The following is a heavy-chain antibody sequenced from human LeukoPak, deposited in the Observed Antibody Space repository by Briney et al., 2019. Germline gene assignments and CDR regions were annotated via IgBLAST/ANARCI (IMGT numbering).Heavy chain of an antibody. V-gene: IGHV4-59*08. CDR3: ARGYCSSTSCYFKSTHPFDY. D-gene: IGHD2-2*01. Sequence: SETLSLTCTVSGGSISSYYWSWIRQPPGKGLEWIGYIYYSGSTNYNPSLKSRFTISVDTSKNQFSLKLSSVTAADTAVYYCARGYCSSTSCYFKSTHPFDYWGQGTLVTVSS. CDR2: IYYSGST. CDR1: GGSISSYY. J-gene: IGHJ4*02.